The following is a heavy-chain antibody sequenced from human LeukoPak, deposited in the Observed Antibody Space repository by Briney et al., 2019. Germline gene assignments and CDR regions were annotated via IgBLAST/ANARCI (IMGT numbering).Heavy chain of an antibody. V-gene: IGHV4-39*07. CDR1: GGSISSSSYY. Sequence: PSETLSLTCTVSGGSISSSSYYWGWIRQPPGKGLEWIGSIYTSGSTNYNPSLKSRVTMSVDTSKNQFSLKLSSVTAADTAVYYCASGSAVAGYYYYYYMDVWGKGTTVTISS. J-gene: IGHJ6*03. D-gene: IGHD6-19*01. CDR3: ASGSAVAGYYYYYYMDV. CDR2: IYTSGST.